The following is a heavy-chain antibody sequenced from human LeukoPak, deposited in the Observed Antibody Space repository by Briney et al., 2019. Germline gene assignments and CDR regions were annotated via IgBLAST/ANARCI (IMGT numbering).Heavy chain of an antibody. CDR3: ARGGNDFWSGYLVAYYYYYMDV. J-gene: IGHJ6*03. CDR2: IYHSGST. V-gene: IGHV4-4*02. CDR1: GGSISSSNW. D-gene: IGHD3-3*01. Sequence: SETLSLTCAVSGGSISSSNWWSWVRQPPGKGLEWIGEIYHSGSTNYNPSLKSRVTISVDKSKNQFSQKLSSVTAADTAVYYCARGGNDFWSGYLVAYYYYYMDVWGKGTTVTVSS.